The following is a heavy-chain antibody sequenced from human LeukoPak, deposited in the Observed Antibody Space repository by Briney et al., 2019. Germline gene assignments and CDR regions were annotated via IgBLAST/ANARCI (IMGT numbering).Heavy chain of an antibody. CDR1: GFTFDDYA. J-gene: IGHJ4*02. CDR2: ISWNSGSI. Sequence: GGSLRLSCAASGFTFDDYAMHWVRQAPGKGLEWVSGISWNSGSIGYADSVKGRFTISRDNAKNSLYLQMNSLRVGDTAIYYCAREEYQVLLDWGQGILVTVAS. V-gene: IGHV3-9*01. CDR3: AREEYQVLLD. D-gene: IGHD2-15*01.